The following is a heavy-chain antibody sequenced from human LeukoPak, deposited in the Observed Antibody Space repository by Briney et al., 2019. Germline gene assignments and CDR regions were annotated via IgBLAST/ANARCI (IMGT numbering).Heavy chain of an antibody. D-gene: IGHD3-22*01. V-gene: IGHV3-33*01. CDR3: ARGVDYYENSGTIDY. CDR2: IWYDGSNK. Sequence: PGGSLSLSCTASGFTFSDYGMHWVRQPPGKGLEWVAIIWYDGSNKKYEDSVKGRFTISRDNSKNTLYLQMNSLRAEDTAVYYCARGVDYYENSGTIDYWGQGTLVTVSS. CDR1: GFTFSDYG. J-gene: IGHJ4*02.